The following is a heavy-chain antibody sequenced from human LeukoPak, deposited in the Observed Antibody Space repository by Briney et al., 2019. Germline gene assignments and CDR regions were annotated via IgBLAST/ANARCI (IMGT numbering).Heavy chain of an antibody. D-gene: IGHD4-17*01. Sequence: PGGSLRLSCAASGFTFSSYAMSWVRQAPGKGLERVGRIKSKTDGGTTDYAAPVKGRFTISRDDSKNTLYLQMNSLKTEDTAVYYCTTDPSKLTTVPDYYYYYYMDVWGKGTTVTVSS. CDR1: GFTFSSYA. J-gene: IGHJ6*03. CDR2: IKSKTDGGTT. CDR3: TTDPSKLTTVPDYYYYYYMDV. V-gene: IGHV3-15*01.